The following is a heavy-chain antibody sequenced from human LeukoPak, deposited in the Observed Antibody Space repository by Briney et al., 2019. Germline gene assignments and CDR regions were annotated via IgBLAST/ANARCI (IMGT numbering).Heavy chain of an antibody. Sequence: ASVKVSCKASGGTFSSYAISWVRQAPGQGLEWMGGIIPIFGTANYAQKFQGRVTITADESTSTAYMELSSLRSEDTAVYYCAREADCSGGSCRYNWFDPWDQGTLVTVSS. CDR3: AREADCSGGSCRYNWFDP. V-gene: IGHV1-69*01. CDR2: IIPIFGTA. CDR1: GGTFSSYA. D-gene: IGHD2-15*01. J-gene: IGHJ5*02.